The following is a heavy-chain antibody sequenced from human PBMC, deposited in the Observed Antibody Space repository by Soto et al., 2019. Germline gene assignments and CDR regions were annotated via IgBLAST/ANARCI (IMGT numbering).Heavy chain of an antibody. CDR1: GYTFTSYG. CDR3: AREHSSSWRFDY. J-gene: IGHJ4*02. D-gene: IGHD6-13*01. CDR2: ISANSGNT. V-gene: IGHV1-8*02. Sequence: ASVKVSCKASGYTFTSYGISWVRQAPGQGLEWMGWISANSGNTGYAQKFQGRVTMTRNTSISTAYMELSSLRSEDTAVYYCAREHSSSWRFDYWGQGTLVTVSS.